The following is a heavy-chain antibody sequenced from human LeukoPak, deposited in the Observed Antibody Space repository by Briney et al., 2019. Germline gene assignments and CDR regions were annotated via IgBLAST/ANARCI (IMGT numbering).Heavy chain of an antibody. CDR1: GGSISSYY. CDR2: IYYSGST. CDR3: ARGGGYYDSSGWGAFDI. D-gene: IGHD3-22*01. V-gene: IGHV4-59*01. J-gene: IGHJ3*02. Sequence: SETLSLTCTVSGGSISSYYWSWIRQPPGKGLEWIGYIYYSGSTNYNPSLKSRVTISVDTSKNQFSLKLSSVTAADTAVYYCARGGGYYDSSGWGAFDIWGQGTMVTVSS.